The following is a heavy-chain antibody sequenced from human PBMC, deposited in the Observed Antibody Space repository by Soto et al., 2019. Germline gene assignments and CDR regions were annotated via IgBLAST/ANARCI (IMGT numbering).Heavy chain of an antibody. D-gene: IGHD2-15*01. CDR1: GFTFSNAW. J-gene: IGHJ6*02. V-gene: IGHV3-15*07. CDR3: TTEGRAGYCSGGSCYSEDYYGMDV. CDR2: IKSKTDGGTT. Sequence: GGSLRLSCAASGFTFSNAWMNWVRQAPGKGLEWVGRIKSKTDGGTTDYAAPVKGRFTISRDDSKNTLYLQMNSLKTEDTAVYYCTTEGRAGYCSGGSCYSEDYYGMDVWGQGTTVTVSS.